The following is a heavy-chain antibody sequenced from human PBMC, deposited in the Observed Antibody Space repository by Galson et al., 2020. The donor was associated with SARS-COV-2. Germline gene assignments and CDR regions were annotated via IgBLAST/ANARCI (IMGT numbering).Heavy chain of an antibody. Sequence: GGSLRLSCAASGFTFSSYSMNWVRQAPGKGLEWVSSISSSSSYIYYADSVKGRFTISRDNAKNSLYLQMNSLRAEDTAVYYCAREGTDFSSSSCYIVKGFDYWGQGTLVTVSS. V-gene: IGHV3-21*01. CDR2: ISSSSSYI. D-gene: IGHD2-2*02. CDR1: GFTFSSYS. J-gene: IGHJ4*02. CDR3: AREGTDFSSSSCYIVKGFDY.